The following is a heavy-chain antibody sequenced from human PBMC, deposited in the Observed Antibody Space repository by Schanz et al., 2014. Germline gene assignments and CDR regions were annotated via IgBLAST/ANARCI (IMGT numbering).Heavy chain of an antibody. CDR3: ARKMKLGVYGGKGHDSLDI. CDR2: MNESHSTI. V-gene: IGHV3-23*04. D-gene: IGHD4-17*01. CDR1: GFSFSSYA. J-gene: IGHJ3*02. Sequence: VQLVDSGGGLVEPGGSLRLSCAASGFSFSSYAMGWVRQARGKGLEWVSAMNESHSTIYYADSVRGRFTISRDNAENTLFLQMNSLRAEDTAVYYCARKMKLGVYGGKGHDSLDIWGQGTMVTVSS.